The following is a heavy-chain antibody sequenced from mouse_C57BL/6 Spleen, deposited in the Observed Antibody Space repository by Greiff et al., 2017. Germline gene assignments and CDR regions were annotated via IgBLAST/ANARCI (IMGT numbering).Heavy chain of an antibody. CDR1: GFTFSSYA. CDR3: ARAIYYYGSRYYFDY. V-gene: IGHV5-4*01. CDR2: ISDGGSYT. D-gene: IGHD1-1*01. Sequence: EVHLVESGGGLVKPGGSLKLSCAASGFTFSSYAMSWVRPTPEKRLEWVATISDGGSYTYYPDNVKGRFTISRDNAKNNLYLQMSHLKSEDTAMYYCARAIYYYGSRYYFDYWGQGTTLTVSS. J-gene: IGHJ2*01.